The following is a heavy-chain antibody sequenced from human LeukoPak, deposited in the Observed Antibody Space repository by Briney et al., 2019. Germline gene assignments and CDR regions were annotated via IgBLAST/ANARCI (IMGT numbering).Heavy chain of an antibody. D-gene: IGHD2-2*01. J-gene: IGHJ5*02. CDR2: IYYSGST. V-gene: IGHV4-39*07. CDR1: GGSISSSSYY. CDR3: AREWVVPAVRWFDP. Sequence: SETLSLTCTVPGGSISSSSYYSGWIRQPPGNGLEWLGSIYYSGSTYYNPSLKSRVTISVDTSKNQFSLKLSSVTAADTAVYYCAREWVVPAVRWFDPWGQGTLVTVSS.